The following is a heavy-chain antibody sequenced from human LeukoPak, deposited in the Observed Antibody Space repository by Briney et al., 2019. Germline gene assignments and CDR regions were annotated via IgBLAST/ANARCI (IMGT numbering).Heavy chain of an antibody. D-gene: IGHD2-2*01. J-gene: IGHJ6*02. Sequence: GGSLRLSCAASGFTFISYGMHWVRQAPGKGLEWVAVIWYDGSNKYYADSVKGRFTISRDNSKNPLYLQMNSLRAEDTAVYYCARDLVVVVPATPYYYYYYGMDVWGQGTTVTVSS. CDR1: GFTFISYG. CDR3: ARDLVVVVPATPYYYYYYGMDV. V-gene: IGHV3-33*01. CDR2: IWYDGSNK.